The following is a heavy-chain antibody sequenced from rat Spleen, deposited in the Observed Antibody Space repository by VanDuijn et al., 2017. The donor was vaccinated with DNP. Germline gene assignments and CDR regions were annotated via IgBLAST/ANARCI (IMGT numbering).Heavy chain of an antibody. CDR1: GFIFSDYA. D-gene: IGHD1-11*01. CDR2: IIYDGSSA. Sequence: EVQLVESGGGLVQPGHSLRLSCAASGFIFSDYAMAWVRQSPKMGLEWVATIIYDGSSAFYRDSVTGRFTISRDNAENTVYLQMDSLRSEDTATYYCGKDVDYGFAMDAWGQGTSVTVSS. CDR3: GKDVDYGFAMDA. J-gene: IGHJ4*01. V-gene: IGHV5S10*01.